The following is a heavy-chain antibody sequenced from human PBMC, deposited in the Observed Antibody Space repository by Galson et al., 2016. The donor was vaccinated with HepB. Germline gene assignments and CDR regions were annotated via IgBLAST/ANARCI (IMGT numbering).Heavy chain of an antibody. Sequence: QSGAEVKKPGESLKISCKTSGYRFTSFWIGWVRQMPGKGLEWMGVIYPADSDARYSPSFQGQVTISADKSISTAYLQWSSLKASDTAIYYCARPGGIDAFDIWGEGTVVTVSS. V-gene: IGHV5-51*01. J-gene: IGHJ3*02. CDR3: ARPGGIDAFDI. CDR2: IYPADSDA. CDR1: GYRFTSFW.